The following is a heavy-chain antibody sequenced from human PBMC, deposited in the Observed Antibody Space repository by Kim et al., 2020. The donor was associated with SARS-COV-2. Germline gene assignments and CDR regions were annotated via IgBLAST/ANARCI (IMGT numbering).Heavy chain of an antibody. Sequence: GGSLRLSCAASGFTFSRQWMSWVRQAPGKGLEWVANIKQDGSEKYYVDSVKGRFTISRDNAKNSLYLQMNSLRAEDTAVYYCAKDLPDYYGSGSNYNIDWYYGLDVWGQGTTVTVSS. J-gene: IGHJ6*02. CDR2: IKQDGSEK. CDR1: GFTFSRQW. CDR3: AKDLPDYYGSGSNYNIDWYYGLDV. D-gene: IGHD3-10*01. V-gene: IGHV3-7*03.